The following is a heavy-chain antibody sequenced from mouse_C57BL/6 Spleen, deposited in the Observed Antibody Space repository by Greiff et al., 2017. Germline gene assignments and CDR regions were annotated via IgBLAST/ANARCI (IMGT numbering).Heavy chain of an antibody. CDR2: ISDGGSYT. CDR3: ASFTTVVATGYMDY. Sequence: EVQVVESGGGLVKPGGSLKLSCAASGFTFSSYAMSWVRQTPEKRLEWVATISDGGSYTYYPDNVKGRFTISRDNAKNNLYLQMSHLKSEDTAMYYCASFTTVVATGYMDYWGQGTTLTVSS. V-gene: IGHV5-4*01. CDR1: GFTFSSYA. J-gene: IGHJ2*01. D-gene: IGHD1-1*01.